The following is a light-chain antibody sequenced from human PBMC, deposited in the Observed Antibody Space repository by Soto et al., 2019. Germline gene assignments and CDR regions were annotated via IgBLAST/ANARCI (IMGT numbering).Light chain of an antibody. V-gene: IGLV1-47*01. CDR2: RNN. CDR1: SSNIGSNY. CDR3: AAWDDSLSGVV. J-gene: IGLJ2*01. Sequence: QLVLTQPPSASGTPGQRVTIPCSGSSSNIGSNYIYWYQQLPGTAPKLLIYRNNQRPSGVPDRFSGSKSGTSASLAISGLRSEHEADYYCAAWDDSLSGVVFGGGTKLTVL.